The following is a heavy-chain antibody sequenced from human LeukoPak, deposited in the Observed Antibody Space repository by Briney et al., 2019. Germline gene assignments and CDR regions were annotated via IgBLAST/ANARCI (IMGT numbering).Heavy chain of an antibody. CDR2: INPSGGST. Sequence: ASVKVSCKASGYTFISYYMHWVRQAPGQGLEWMGIINPSGGSTSYAQKFQGRVTMTRDTSTSTVYMELSSLRSEDTAVYYCARDGITGTIDYWGQGTLVTVSS. CDR3: ARDGITGTIDY. V-gene: IGHV1-46*01. J-gene: IGHJ4*02. D-gene: IGHD1-20*01. CDR1: GYTFISYY.